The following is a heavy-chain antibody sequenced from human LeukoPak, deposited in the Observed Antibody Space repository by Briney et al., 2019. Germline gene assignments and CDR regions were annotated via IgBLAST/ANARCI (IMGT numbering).Heavy chain of an antibody. CDR2: ISGSGRST. V-gene: IGHV3-23*01. CDR3: ARGGSGYSYGKIDS. D-gene: IGHD5-18*01. J-gene: IGHJ4*02. CDR1: GFTFSSYA. Sequence: PGGSLRLSCAVSGFTFSSYAMSWVRQTPGKGLEWVSGISGSGRSTDYADSVKGRFTISRDNAKNSLYLQMNSLRDEDTAVYYCARGGSGYSYGKIDSWGQGILVTVSS.